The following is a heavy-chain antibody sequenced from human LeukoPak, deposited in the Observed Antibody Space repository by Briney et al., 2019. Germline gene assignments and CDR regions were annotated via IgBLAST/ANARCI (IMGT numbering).Heavy chain of an antibody. D-gene: IGHD1-26*01. Sequence: PSQTLSLTCTVSGGSISSGGYYWSWIRQHPGKGLEWIGYVYYSGSTYYNPSPKSRVTISVDTSKNQFSLKLSSVTAADTAVYYCARGVADEVGATWSRGKLYGMDVWGQGTTVTVSS. CDR1: GGSISSGGYY. V-gene: IGHV4-31*03. J-gene: IGHJ6*02. CDR3: ARGVADEVGATWSRGKLYGMDV. CDR2: VYYSGST.